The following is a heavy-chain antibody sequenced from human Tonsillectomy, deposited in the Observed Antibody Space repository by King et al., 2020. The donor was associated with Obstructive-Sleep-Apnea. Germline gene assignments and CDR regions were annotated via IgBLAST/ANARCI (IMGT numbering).Heavy chain of an antibody. D-gene: IGHD2-15*01. Sequence: QLVQSGEEVKKPGESLRISCKGSGYSFTTYWISWVRQMPGKGLEWMGRIDPSDSYTNYSPSFQGHVTISADKSISTAYLQWSSLKASDTAMYYCARHCSGGSCYSDPDFDYWGQGTLVTVSS. V-gene: IGHV5-10-1*01. CDR3: ARHCSGGSCYSDPDFDY. CDR1: GYSFTTYW. J-gene: IGHJ4*02. CDR2: IDPSDSYT.